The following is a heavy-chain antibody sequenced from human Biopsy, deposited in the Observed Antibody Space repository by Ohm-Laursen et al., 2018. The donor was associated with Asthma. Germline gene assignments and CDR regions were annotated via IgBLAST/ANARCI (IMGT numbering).Heavy chain of an antibody. CDR1: GGSINSDY. J-gene: IGHJ4*02. D-gene: IGHD3-16*01. Sequence: GTLSLTCTFSGGSINSDYWSWIRQPPGKGLEWIGLSSYSGFRKYNPSLKSRVTISVDTSKNQLSLNLTSVIAADTAVYYCARDQGDSKFDYWGQGILVTISS. CDR3: ARDQGDSKFDY. CDR2: SSYSGFR. V-gene: IGHV4-59*01.